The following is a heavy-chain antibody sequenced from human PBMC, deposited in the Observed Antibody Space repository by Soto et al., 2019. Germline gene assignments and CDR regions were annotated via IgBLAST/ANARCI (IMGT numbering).Heavy chain of an antibody. J-gene: IGHJ5*02. V-gene: IGHV1-69*01. CDR3: ARAEEGYGERNAFDP. CDR2: IIPIFGTA. D-gene: IGHD4-17*01. Sequence: QVQLVQSGAEVKKPGSSVQVSCKASGGTFSRFAINWVRQAHGQGLDWMGGIIPIFGTANYAQKFQGRVTITADESTSTASIELSILRSEDTAVYYCARAEEGYGERNAFDPWGQGTLVTVSS. CDR1: GGTFSRFA.